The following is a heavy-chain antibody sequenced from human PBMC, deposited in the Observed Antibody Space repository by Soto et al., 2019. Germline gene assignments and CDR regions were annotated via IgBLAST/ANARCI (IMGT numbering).Heavy chain of an antibody. Sequence: PSETLSLTCTVSGGSISSYYWSWIRQPPGKGLEWIGYIYYSGSTNYNPSLKSRVTISVDTSKNQFSLKLSSVTAADTAVYYCGRKRITMVRGVINNAFDIWGKGKMFTV. CDR2: IYYSGST. CDR1: GGSISSYY. J-gene: IGHJ3*02. D-gene: IGHD3-10*01. CDR3: GRKRITMVRGVINNAFDI. V-gene: IGHV4-59*08.